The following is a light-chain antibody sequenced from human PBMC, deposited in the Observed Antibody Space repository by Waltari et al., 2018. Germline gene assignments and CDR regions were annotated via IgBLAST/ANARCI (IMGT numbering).Light chain of an antibody. V-gene: IGLV2-14*03. Sequence: QSALTQPAVVTGSPGQSTTISCTGSNSDIANYDHVSWYQQHPGKAPQLLIHGVTHRPSGVSDRFSGSKSGNTASLTISGLQPEDEAVYVCSSYTSSRTSFGEGTRLTVL. CDR3: SSYTSSRTS. J-gene: IGLJ2*01. CDR1: NSDIANYDH. CDR2: GVT.